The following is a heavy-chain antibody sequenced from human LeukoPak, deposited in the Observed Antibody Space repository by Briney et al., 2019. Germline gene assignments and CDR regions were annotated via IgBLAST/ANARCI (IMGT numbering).Heavy chain of an antibody. CDR1: GCTFSSYA. J-gene: IGHJ6*03. CDR3: ARGARLRYFNYYYMDV. Sequence: SVKVSCKASGCTFSSYAISWVRQAPGQGLGWMGGIIPIFGTANYAQKFQGRVTITADKSTSTAYMELSSLRSEDTAVYYCARGARLRYFNYYYMDVWGKGTTVTVSS. CDR2: IIPIFGTA. V-gene: IGHV1-69*06. D-gene: IGHD3-9*01.